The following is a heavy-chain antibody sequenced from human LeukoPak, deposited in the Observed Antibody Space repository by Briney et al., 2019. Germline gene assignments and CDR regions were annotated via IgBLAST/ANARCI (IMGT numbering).Heavy chain of an antibody. CDR3: ASHDRVSRWLQSPFDY. J-gene: IGHJ4*02. Sequence: ASVKVSCKASGYTFTSYAMHWVRQAPGQRLEWMGWINAGNGNTKYSQKFQGRVTITRDTSASTAYMELSSLRSEDTAVYYCASHDRVSRWLQSPFDYWGQGTLVTVSS. D-gene: IGHD5-24*01. V-gene: IGHV1-3*01. CDR1: GYTFTSYA. CDR2: INAGNGNT.